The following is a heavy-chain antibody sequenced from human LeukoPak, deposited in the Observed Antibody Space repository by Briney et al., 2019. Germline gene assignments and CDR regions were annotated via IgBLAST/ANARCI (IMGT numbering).Heavy chain of an antibody. V-gene: IGHV4-38-2*02. Sequence: SETLSLTCTVSGYSISYGYYWGWIRQPPGKGLEWVGSISHRGSTYYNPSLRSRITISLDRSKQKFSLKLTSVTAADTAVYFCARGAEYYAIWRGYAGYSDYWGQGISVTVSS. CDR1: GYSISYGYY. CDR2: ISHRGST. D-gene: IGHD3-3*01. J-gene: IGHJ4*02. CDR3: ARGAEYYAIWRGYAGYSDY.